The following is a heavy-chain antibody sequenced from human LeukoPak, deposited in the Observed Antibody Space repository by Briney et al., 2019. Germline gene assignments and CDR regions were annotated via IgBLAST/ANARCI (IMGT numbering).Heavy chain of an antibody. Sequence: GSLRLSCAASGFTVSNKYMSWVRQAPGKGLQFVSVIYDGGNTYYADSVKGRLTISRDNSKNTLYLQMNSLRAEDTAVYYCARGGASELYYFDYWGQGTLVTVSS. CDR3: ARGGASELYYFDY. CDR2: IYDGGNT. CDR1: GFTVSNKY. V-gene: IGHV3-53*01. J-gene: IGHJ4*02. D-gene: IGHD2-15*01.